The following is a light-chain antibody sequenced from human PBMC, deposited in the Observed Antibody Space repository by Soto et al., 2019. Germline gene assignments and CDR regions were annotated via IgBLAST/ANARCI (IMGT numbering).Light chain of an antibody. Sequence: QSVLTQPPSASGTPGQRVTISCSGSSSNIGRNYLYWYQQLPGAAPKLLIYRNNQRPSGVPDRFSGSKSGTSASLAISGLRSDDEADYYCAAWDDSLSGYVFGPGTQLTVL. CDR3: AAWDDSLSGYV. J-gene: IGLJ1*01. CDR2: RNN. CDR1: SSNIGRNY. V-gene: IGLV1-47*01.